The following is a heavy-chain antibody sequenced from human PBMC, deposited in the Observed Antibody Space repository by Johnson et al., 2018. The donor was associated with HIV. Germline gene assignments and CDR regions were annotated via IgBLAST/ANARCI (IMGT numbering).Heavy chain of an antibody. J-gene: IGHJ3*02. CDR3: ARVLELYLDLGWDVAVDI. Sequence: QMLLVESGGGVVQPGRSLRLSCAASGFTFSSYAMHWVRQAPGKGLECVAVISYDVSNKYYADSVKGRFTISRDSSEKTLYLQMNSLRPEVTAVYYCARVLELYLDLGWDVAVDIWGQGRMVTVDS. CDR2: ISYDVSNK. CDR1: GFTFSSYA. D-gene: IGHD2-2*02. V-gene: IGHV3-30*04.